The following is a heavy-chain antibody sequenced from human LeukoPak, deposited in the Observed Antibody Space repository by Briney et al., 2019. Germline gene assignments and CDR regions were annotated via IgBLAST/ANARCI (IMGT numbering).Heavy chain of an antibody. V-gene: IGHV4-59*01. D-gene: IGHD6-13*01. CDR3: VRAGASDGIFGYFPI. J-gene: IGHJ4*02. Sequence: SETLSLTCSVSGGSISGYGWSWIRQPPGKGLEWIGYIYHSGSTNYNPSLRSRLSVSLDTSKNQFSLKLSSVTAADTAVYYCVRAGASDGIFGYFPIWGQGTLVTVSS. CDR2: IYHSGST. CDR1: GGSISGYG.